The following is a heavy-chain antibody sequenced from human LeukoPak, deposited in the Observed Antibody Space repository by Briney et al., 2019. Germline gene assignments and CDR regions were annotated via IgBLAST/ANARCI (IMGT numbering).Heavy chain of an antibody. CDR3: ARDPTTVVNIPYYFDF. D-gene: IGHD4-23*01. V-gene: IGHV4-34*01. J-gene: IGHJ4*02. Sequence: SETRSLTCALHATSFSGYHWNWIRQLPGGGMEWIGEINDRGLTSYNPSLERRVTMSVDTSKKQFSLKLSSVTAADTAVYYCARDPTTVVNIPYYFDFWGQGTLVTVSS. CDR1: ATSFSGYH. CDR2: INDRGLT.